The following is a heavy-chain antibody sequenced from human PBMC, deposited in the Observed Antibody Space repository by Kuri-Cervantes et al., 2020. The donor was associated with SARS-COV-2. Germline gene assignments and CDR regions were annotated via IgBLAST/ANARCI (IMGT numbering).Heavy chain of an antibody. J-gene: IGHJ4*02. CDR2: IYTSGST. CDR1: GGSISSYY. Sequence: GSLRLSCTVSGGSISSYYWSWIRQPAGKGLEWIGRIYTSGSTNYNPSLKSRVTISVDTSKNQFSLKLSSVTAADTAVYYCARHNYDFWSGPVDYWGQGTLVTVSS. V-gene: IGHV4-4*07. D-gene: IGHD3-3*01. CDR3: ARHNYDFWSGPVDY.